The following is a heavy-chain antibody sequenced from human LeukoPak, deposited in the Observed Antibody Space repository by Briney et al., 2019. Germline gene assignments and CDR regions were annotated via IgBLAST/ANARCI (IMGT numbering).Heavy chain of an antibody. Sequence: ASVKVSCKASGYTFTSYGISWVRQAPGQGLEWMGWISAYNGNTNYAQKLQGRVTMTTDTSTSTAYMELRSLRSDDTAVYYCARDPHLWDYGGNSYNFDYWGQGTLVTVSS. D-gene: IGHD4-23*01. CDR3: ARDPHLWDYGGNSYNFDY. V-gene: IGHV1-18*01. J-gene: IGHJ4*02. CDR2: ISAYNGNT. CDR1: GYTFTSYG.